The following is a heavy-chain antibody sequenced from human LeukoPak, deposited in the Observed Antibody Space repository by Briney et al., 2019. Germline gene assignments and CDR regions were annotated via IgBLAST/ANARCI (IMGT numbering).Heavy chain of an antibody. D-gene: IGHD3-3*01. J-gene: IGHJ4*02. CDR2: IYTSGST. CDR1: GGSFSGYY. V-gene: IGHV4-4*07. Sequence: SETLSLTCAVYGGSFSGYYWSWIRQPPGKGLEWIGRIYTSGSTNYNPSLKSRVTMSVDTSKNQFSLKLSSVTAADTAVYYCAREVITIFGVGDYFDYWGQGTLVTVSS. CDR3: AREVITIFGVGDYFDY.